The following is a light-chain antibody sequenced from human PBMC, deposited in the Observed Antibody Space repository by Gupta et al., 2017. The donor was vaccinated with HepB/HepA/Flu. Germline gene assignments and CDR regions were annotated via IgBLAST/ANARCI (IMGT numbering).Light chain of an antibody. CDR3: QQSYSTPWT. CDR1: QSISSY. J-gene: IGKJ1*01. V-gene: IGKV1-39*01. Sequence: DLQLTQFPSSLSASVGDRVTITCRASQSISSYLNWYQQKPGKAPKLLIYAASSLQSGVQSRFSGRGSGTDFTLTISSLQPEDFATYYCQQSYSTPWTFGQGTKVEIK. CDR2: AAS.